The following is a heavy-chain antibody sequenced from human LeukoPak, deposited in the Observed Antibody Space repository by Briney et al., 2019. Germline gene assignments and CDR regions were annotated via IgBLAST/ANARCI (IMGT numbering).Heavy chain of an antibody. J-gene: IGHJ4*02. CDR2: ISSSGSTI. D-gene: IGHD3-22*01. CDR3: ARSCPDYYDSSGYYSHYFDY. Sequence: PGGSLRLSCAASGFTFSSYEMNWVRQAPGKGLEWVSYISSSGSTIYYADSVKGRFTISRDNAKNSLYLQMNSLRAEDTAVYYCARSCPDYYDSSGYYSHYFDYWGQGTLVTVSS. CDR1: GFTFSSYE. V-gene: IGHV3-48*03.